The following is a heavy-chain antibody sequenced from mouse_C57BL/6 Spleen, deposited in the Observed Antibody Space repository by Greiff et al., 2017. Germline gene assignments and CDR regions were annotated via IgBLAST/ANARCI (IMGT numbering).Heavy chain of an antibody. V-gene: IGHV14-1*01. CDR1: GFNIKDYY. Sequence: EVQLQQSGAELVRPGASVKLSCTASGFNIKDYYMHWVKQRPEQGLEWIGRLDPEDGDTEYAPKFQGKATMTADTSSNTAYLQLSSLTSEDTAVYYCTTPNYGSYYYAMDYWGQGTSVTVSS. CDR3: TTPNYGSYYYAMDY. D-gene: IGHD1-1*01. CDR2: LDPEDGDT. J-gene: IGHJ4*01.